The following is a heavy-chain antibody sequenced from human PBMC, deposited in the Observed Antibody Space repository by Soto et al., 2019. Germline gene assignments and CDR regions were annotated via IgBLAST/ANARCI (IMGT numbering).Heavy chain of an antibody. CDR1: GYTFTSYG. CDR3: ASLNIGYCSGGSCYMYYGMDV. CDR2: ISAYNGNT. D-gene: IGHD2-15*01. Sequence: ASVKVSCKASGYTFTSYGISWVRQAPGQGLEWMGWISAYNGNTNYAQKLQGRVTMTTDTSTSTAYIELRSLRSDDTAVYYCASLNIGYCSGGSCYMYYGMDVWGQGTTVTVSS. J-gene: IGHJ6*02. V-gene: IGHV1-18*01.